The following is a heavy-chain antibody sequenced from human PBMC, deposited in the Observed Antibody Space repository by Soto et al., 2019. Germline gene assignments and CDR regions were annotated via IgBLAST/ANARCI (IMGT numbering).Heavy chain of an antibody. Sequence: SDTLSLTCTRPGGSISRSHWSWIRQTPGKGLEWIGYIYYSGSTNYNPSLKSRVTISVDTSKNQFSLKLSSVTAADTAVYYCARVSPSFYDYVWGSYPQAFDYWGQGTLVTVSS. J-gene: IGHJ4*02. CDR2: IYYSGST. CDR1: GGSISRSH. D-gene: IGHD3-16*02. V-gene: IGHV4-59*01. CDR3: ARVSPSFYDYVWGSYPQAFDY.